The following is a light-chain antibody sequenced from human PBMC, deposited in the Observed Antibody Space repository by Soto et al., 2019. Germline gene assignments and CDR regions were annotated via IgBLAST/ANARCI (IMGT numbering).Light chain of an antibody. CDR1: SSNTGNNY. CDR2: END. J-gene: IGLJ1*01. V-gene: IGLV1-51*02. Sequence: QSVLTQPPSVSAAPGQKVTISCPGSSSNTGNNYVSWYQQLPGTAPKLLIYENDKRPSGIPDRFSGSKSGTSATLGITGLQTGDEADYYCATWDSSLSAGFFGTGTKVTVL. CDR3: ATWDSSLSAGF.